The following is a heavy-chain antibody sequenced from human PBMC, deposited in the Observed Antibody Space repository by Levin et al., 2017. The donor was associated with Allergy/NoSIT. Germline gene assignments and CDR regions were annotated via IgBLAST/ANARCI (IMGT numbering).Heavy chain of an antibody. J-gene: IGHJ3*02. CDR3: ARDLSGSCAFDI. CDR1: GGSVSSGSYY. Sequence: NPSETLSLTCTVSGGSVSSGSYYWSWIRQPPGKGLEWIGYIYYSGSTNYNPSLKSRVTISVDTSKNQFSLKLSSVTAADTAVYYCARDLSGSCAFDIWGQGTMVTVSS. CDR2: IYYSGST. V-gene: IGHV4-61*01.